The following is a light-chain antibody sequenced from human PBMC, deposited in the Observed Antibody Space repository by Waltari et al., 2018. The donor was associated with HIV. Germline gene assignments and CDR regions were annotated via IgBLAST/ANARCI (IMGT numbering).Light chain of an antibody. J-gene: IGKJ2*03. CDR3: MQALQTPYS. V-gene: IGKV2-28*01. Sequence: DIVMTQSPLSLRVTPGEPASISCRSSQSLLHSNGYNYLDWYLQKPGQSPQLLIYLGSNRASGVPDRFSGSGSGTDFTLKISRVEAEDVGVYYSMQALQTPYSFGQGTKLEIK. CDR1: QSLLHSNGYNY. CDR2: LGS.